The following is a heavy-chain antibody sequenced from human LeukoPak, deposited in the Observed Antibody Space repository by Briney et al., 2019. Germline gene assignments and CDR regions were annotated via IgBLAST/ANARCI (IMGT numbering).Heavy chain of an antibody. CDR2: ISWDGGST. CDR1: GFTFDDYA. D-gene: IGHD1-26*01. V-gene: IGHV3-43D*03. Sequence: GGSLRLSCAASGFTFDDYAMHWVRQDPGKGLEWVSLISWDGGSTYYADSVKGRFTISRDNSKNPLYLQMNSLRAEDTALYYCAKDMGAGGSYLFDYWGQGTLVTVSS. CDR3: AKDMGAGGSYLFDY. J-gene: IGHJ4*02.